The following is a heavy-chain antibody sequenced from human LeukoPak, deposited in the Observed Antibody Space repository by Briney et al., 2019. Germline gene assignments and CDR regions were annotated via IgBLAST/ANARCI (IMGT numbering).Heavy chain of an antibody. CDR2: IYYSGST. Sequence: SETLSLTCTVSGGSISSYYWSWIRQPPGKGLEWIGYIYYSGSTNYNPSLKSRVTISVDTSKNQFSLKLSSVTAADTAVYYCARDRAGYYGTPFHPWGQGTLVTVSS. J-gene: IGHJ5*02. D-gene: IGHD3-9*01. V-gene: IGHV4-59*01. CDR1: GGSISSYY. CDR3: ARDRAGYYGTPFHP.